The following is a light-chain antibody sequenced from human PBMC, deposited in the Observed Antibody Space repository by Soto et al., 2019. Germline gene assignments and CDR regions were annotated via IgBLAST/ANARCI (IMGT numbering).Light chain of an antibody. CDR3: QQTYSNLLS. CDR1: QSISYY. J-gene: IGKJ4*01. Sequence: DIPLTQSPSSLSASVGDRVTITCRASQSISYYLNWYQQKPGKAPKVLISAASSLQSGVPSRCSGSGSGTNFALTISGLAAEDFATYDCQQTYSNLLSFGGGTKVEVK. V-gene: IGKV1-39*01. CDR2: AAS.